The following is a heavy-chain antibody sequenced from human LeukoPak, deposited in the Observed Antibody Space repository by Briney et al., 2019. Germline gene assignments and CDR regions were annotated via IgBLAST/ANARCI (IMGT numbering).Heavy chain of an antibody. J-gene: IGHJ4*02. D-gene: IGHD3-22*01. CDR3: ASSTYYYDSSGYDFDY. CDR1: GGSISSGGYS. V-gene: IGHV4-30-2*01. Sequence: NASQTLSLTCAVSGGSISSGGYSWGWIRQPPGKGLEWIGYIYHSGSTYYNPSLKSRVTISVDGSKNQFSLKLSSVTAADTAVYYCASSTYYYDSSGYDFDYWGQGTLVTVSS. CDR2: IYHSGST.